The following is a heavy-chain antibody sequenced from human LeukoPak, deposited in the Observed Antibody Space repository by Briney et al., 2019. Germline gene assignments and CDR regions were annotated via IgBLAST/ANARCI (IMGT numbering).Heavy chain of an antibody. Sequence: SVKVSCKASGGTFSSYAISWVRQAPGQGLEWMGRIIPILGIANYAQKFQGRVTITADKSTNTAYMELSSLRSEDTAVYYCARARISGGSYEYYFDYWGQGTLVTVSS. CDR1: GGTFSSYA. D-gene: IGHD1-26*01. CDR3: ARARISGGSYEYYFDY. CDR2: IIPILGIA. V-gene: IGHV1-69*04. J-gene: IGHJ4*02.